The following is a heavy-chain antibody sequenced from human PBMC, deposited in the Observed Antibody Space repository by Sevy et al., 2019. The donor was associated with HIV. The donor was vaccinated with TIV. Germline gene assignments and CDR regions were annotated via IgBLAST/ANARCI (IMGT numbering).Heavy chain of an antibody. Sequence: ASVQVSCQASRYTFTRYDINWVRQATGQGLEWMGWMNPNSGNTGYAQKFQGRVTMTRNTSISTAYMELSSLRSEDTAVYYCARGFEYSSSGYWGQGTLVTVSS. D-gene: IGHD6-6*01. CDR3: ARGFEYSSSGY. J-gene: IGHJ4*02. CDR2: MNPNSGNT. V-gene: IGHV1-8*01. CDR1: RYTFTRYD.